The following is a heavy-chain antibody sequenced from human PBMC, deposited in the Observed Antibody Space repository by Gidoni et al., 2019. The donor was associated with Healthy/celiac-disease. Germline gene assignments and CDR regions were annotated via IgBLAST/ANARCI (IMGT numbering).Heavy chain of an antibody. Sequence: QMQLVQSGHAVKTPGTSVKVSCKSSEFTFTSSAVQWVRQARGQSLAWIGWIVVGSGNTNYAQKFQERVTITRDMSTSTAYMELSSLRSEDTAVYYCAADSGYYDSSGYYYYGMDVWGQGTTVTVSS. CDR1: EFTFTSSA. CDR2: IVVGSGNT. V-gene: IGHV1-58*01. J-gene: IGHJ6*02. CDR3: AADSGYYDSSGYYYYGMDV. D-gene: IGHD3-22*01.